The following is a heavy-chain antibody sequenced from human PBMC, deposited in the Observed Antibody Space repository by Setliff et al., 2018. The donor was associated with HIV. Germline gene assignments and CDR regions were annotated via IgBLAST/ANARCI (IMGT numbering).Heavy chain of an antibody. CDR2: IIPIFGTA. CDR1: GGTFRKYG. CDR3: ASPRDSSGYYALDY. D-gene: IGHD3-22*01. J-gene: IGHJ4*02. Sequence: GASVKVSCKASGGTFRKYGISWVRQAPGQGLEWVGGIIPIFGTANYAQKFQGRVTITADESTSTAYMELSSLRSEDTALFYCASPRDSSGYYALDYWGQGILVTVSS. V-gene: IGHV1-69*13.